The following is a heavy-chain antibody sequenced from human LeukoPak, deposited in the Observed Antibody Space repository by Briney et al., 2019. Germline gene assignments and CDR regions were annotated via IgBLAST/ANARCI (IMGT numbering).Heavy chain of an antibody. V-gene: IGHV3-23*01. CDR2: ISGSGGST. CDR3: AKVEAAMIVVVIGVDY. J-gene: IGHJ4*02. Sequence: GGSLRLSCAASGFTFSSYAMSWVRQAPGKGLEWVSAISGSGGSTYYADSVKGRFTISRDNSKNTLYLQMNSLRAEDTAVYYWAKVEAAMIVVVIGVDYWGQGTLVTVSS. CDR1: GFTFSSYA. D-gene: IGHD3-22*01.